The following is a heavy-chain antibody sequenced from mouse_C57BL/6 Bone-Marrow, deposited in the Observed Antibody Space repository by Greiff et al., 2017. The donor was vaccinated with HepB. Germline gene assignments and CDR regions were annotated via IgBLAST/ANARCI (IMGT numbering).Heavy chain of an antibody. D-gene: IGHD1-1*01. Sequence: QVQLKQPGAELVMPGASVKLSCKASGYTFTSYWMHWVKQRPGQGLEWIGEIDPSDSYTNYNQKFKGKSTLTVDKSSSTAYMQHSSLTSEDSAVYYCARWSSYVGWFAYWGQGTLVTVSA. V-gene: IGHV1-69*01. J-gene: IGHJ3*01. CDR3: ARWSSYVGWFAY. CDR2: IDPSDSYT. CDR1: GYTFTSYW.